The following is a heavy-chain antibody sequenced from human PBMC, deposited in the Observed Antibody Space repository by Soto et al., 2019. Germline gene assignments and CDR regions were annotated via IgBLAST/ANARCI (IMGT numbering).Heavy chain of an antibody. J-gene: IGHJ4*02. V-gene: IGHV4-30-2*06. CDR2: ISHLEST. Sequence: QLQLQESGSGLVKTSETLSLTCTVSGASISYGGFSWSWIRQSPGKGLEWIGYISHLESTYFDPSFKSLLTMSIDRTRNQCSLKLSSVTAADMAVYYCARGGGYDSFDYRGQGVLVTVSS. D-gene: IGHD5-12*01. CDR1: GASISYGGFS. CDR3: ARGGGYDSFDY.